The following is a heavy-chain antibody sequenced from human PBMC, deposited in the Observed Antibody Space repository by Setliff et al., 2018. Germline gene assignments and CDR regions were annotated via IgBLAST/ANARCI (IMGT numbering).Heavy chain of an antibody. Sequence: SVKVSCKSSGGTFTSYALSWVRQAPGQGLEWMGGIMAIFGPANYAQMFQGRVTITTDESTSTSYMELSSLRSEDTALYYCARRDQAGFFDYWGQGTLVTVSS. CDR2: IMAIFGPA. CDR3: ARRDQAGFFDY. J-gene: IGHJ4*02. CDR1: GGTFTSYA. V-gene: IGHV1-69*05. D-gene: IGHD2-2*01.